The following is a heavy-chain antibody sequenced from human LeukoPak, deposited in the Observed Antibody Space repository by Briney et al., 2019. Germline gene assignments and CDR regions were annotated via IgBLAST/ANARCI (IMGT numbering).Heavy chain of an antibody. CDR1: GYTLTELS. V-gene: IGHV1-24*01. J-gene: IGHJ4*02. Sequence: ASVKVPCKVSGYTLTELSMHWVRQAPGKGLEWMGGFDPEDGETIYAQKFQGRVTMTEDTSTDTAYMELSSLRSEDTAVYYCATRYDSSGYYYFDYWGQGTLVTVSS. CDR3: ATRYDSSGYYYFDY. D-gene: IGHD3-22*01. CDR2: FDPEDGET.